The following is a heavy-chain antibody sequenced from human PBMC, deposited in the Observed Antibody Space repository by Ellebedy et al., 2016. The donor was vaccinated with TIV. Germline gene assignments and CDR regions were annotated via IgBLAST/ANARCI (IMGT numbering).Heavy chain of an antibody. CDR2: IDLLASTS. CDR3: ARHALGISGWWYFDL. D-gene: IGHD6-19*01. V-gene: IGHV5-10-1*01. J-gene: IGHJ2*01. Sequence: GESLKISCQGSGYRFTDYWITWVRQMPGKGLEWMGKIDLLASTSDYSPSFQGHVTISADRSINTAYLQWSSPKASDSAMYYCARHALGISGWWYFDLWGRGTLVTVSS. CDR1: GYRFTDYW.